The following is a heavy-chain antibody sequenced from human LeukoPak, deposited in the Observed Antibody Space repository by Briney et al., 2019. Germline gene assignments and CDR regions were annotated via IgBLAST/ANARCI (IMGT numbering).Heavy chain of an antibody. CDR3: ARVEYSSSSLGGAYYFDY. CDR2: IIPIFGTA. J-gene: IGHJ4*02. V-gene: IGHV1-69*13. D-gene: IGHD6-6*01. Sequence: SVKVSCKASGGTFSSYAISWVRQAPGQGLEWMGGIIPIFGTANYAQKFQGRVTITADESTSTAYMELSSLRSEDTAVYYCARVEYSSSSLGGAYYFDYWGQGTLVTVSS. CDR1: GGTFSSYA.